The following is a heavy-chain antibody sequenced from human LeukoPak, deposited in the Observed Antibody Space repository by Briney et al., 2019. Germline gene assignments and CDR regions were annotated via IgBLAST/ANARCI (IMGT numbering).Heavy chain of an antibody. Sequence: ASVKVSCKASGYTFTGYYMHWVRQAPGKGLEWMGGFDPEDGETIYAQKFQGRVTMTEDTSTDTAYMELSSLRSEDTAVYYCAAGRTLLDYDFWSGYYRHDYWGQGTLVTVSS. CDR3: AAGRTLLDYDFWSGYYRHDY. CDR2: FDPEDGET. CDR1: GYTFTGYY. J-gene: IGHJ4*02. D-gene: IGHD3-3*01. V-gene: IGHV1-24*01.